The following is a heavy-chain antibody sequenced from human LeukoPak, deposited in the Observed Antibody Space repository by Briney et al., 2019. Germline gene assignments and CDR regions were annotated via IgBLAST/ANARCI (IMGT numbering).Heavy chain of an antibody. CDR3: AGGGKVGY. D-gene: IGHD3-16*01. CDR1: GYIFTAYY. J-gene: IGHJ4*02. Sequence: GASVKVSCKASGYIFTAYYMHWVRQAPGQGLEWMGWINTNSGVTHYAQKFQGRVTMTRDTSISTAYMELSSLRSDDTAVYYCAGGGKVGYWGQGTLVTVSS. V-gene: IGHV1-2*02. CDR2: INTNSGVT.